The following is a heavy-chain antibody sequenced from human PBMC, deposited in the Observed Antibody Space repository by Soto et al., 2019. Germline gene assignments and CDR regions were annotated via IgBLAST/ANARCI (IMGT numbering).Heavy chain of an antibody. J-gene: IGHJ5*02. Sequence: KPSETLSLTCTVSGASMNSYHWSWIRQPAGKGLEWIGHIHSSGSTNYNPSLKSRVTMSVDTSKNQFSLRLMSLTAADTAVYYCARDQGVAEAGITCFDPWGQGSLVTVSS. CDR3: ARDQGVAEAGITCFDP. CDR1: GASMNSYH. CDR2: IHSSGST. D-gene: IGHD6-13*01. V-gene: IGHV4-4*07.